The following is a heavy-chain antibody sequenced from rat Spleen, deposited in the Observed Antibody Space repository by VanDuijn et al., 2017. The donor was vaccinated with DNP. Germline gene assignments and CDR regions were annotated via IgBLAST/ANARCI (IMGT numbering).Heavy chain of an antibody. Sequence: EVQLVESGGGLVQPGRSLKLSCVVSGITFSDYYMAWVRQAPTKGLEWVATISYDGSSTYYRDSVKGRFTISRDNAKSTLYLQMDSLRSEDTATYYCAKGGNYGGWSDYFDYWGQGVMVTVSS. CDR1: GITFSDYY. V-gene: IGHV5-7*01. J-gene: IGHJ2*01. CDR3: AKGGNYGGWSDYFDY. D-gene: IGHD1-11*01. CDR2: ISYDGSST.